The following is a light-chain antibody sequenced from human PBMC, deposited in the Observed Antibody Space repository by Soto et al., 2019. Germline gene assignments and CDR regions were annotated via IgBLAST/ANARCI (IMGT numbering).Light chain of an antibody. CDR1: QSVSSY. V-gene: IGKV3-11*01. CDR3: QQRSNWPPEIT. CDR2: DAP. J-gene: IGKJ5*01. Sequence: EIVLTQSPATLSLSPGGRATLSCRASQSVSSYLAWYQQKPGQAPRLLIYDAPNRATGIPARFSGSGSGTDFTLTISSLEPEDFAVYYCQQRSNWPPEITFGQGTRLEIK.